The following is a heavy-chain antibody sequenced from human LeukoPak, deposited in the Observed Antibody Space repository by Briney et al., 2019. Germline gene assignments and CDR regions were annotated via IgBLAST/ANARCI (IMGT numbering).Heavy chain of an antibody. J-gene: IGHJ4*02. V-gene: IGHV3-73*01. D-gene: IGHD6-19*01. CDR1: GFTFSGSA. Sequence: PGGSLRLSCAVSGFTFSGSAMHWVRQASGKGLEWVGRIRSKANSYATAYAASVKGRFTISRDDSKNTAYLQMNSLKTEDTAVYYCTRHGAAVAAGWGQGTLVTVSS. CDR3: TRHGAAVAAG. CDR2: IRSKANSYAT.